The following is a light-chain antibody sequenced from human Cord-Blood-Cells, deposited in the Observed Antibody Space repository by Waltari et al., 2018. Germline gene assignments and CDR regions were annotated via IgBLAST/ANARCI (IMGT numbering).Light chain of an antibody. CDR2: DVS. J-gene: IGLJ3*02. CDR1: SSDDGGYNY. V-gene: IGLV2-11*01. Sequence: QSALNPPRSVSGAPGQLVPIYCTGTSSDDGGYNYVSWDQQHPGKAPKLMIYDVSKRPSAVPYLVSGSKTGNTSSLTISGLQAEDEAYYYCCSYAGSYTFVFGGGTKLTVL. CDR3: CSYAGSYTFV.